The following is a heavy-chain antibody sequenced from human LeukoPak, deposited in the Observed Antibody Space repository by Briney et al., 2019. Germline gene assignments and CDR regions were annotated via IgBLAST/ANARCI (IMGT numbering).Heavy chain of an antibody. CDR3: AKAQGPEGFDY. V-gene: IGHV1-69*04. CDR2: IIPILGIA. CDR1: GGTFSSYA. J-gene: IGHJ4*02. Sequence: SVKVSCKASGGTFSSYAISWVRQAPGQGLEWMGRIIPILGIANYAQKFQGRVTITADKSTSTAYMELSSLRSDDTAVYYCAKAQGPEGFDYWGQGTLVTVSS. D-gene: IGHD1-14*01.